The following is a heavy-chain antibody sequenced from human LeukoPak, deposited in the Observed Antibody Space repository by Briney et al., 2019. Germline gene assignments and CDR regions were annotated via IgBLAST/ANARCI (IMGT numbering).Heavy chain of an antibody. CDR3: ARLFFVIDT. J-gene: IGHJ5*02. Sequence: SETLSLSRTVSGASISNSAYYWLWIRQPPGEGLECIGTVHYSGSTFYNPSLKSRVNISVDTSKSQFSLQLSSVTAADTAVYYCARLFFVIDTWGQGTLVTVSS. D-gene: IGHD3-3*01. CDR2: VHYSGST. V-gene: IGHV4-39*01. CDR1: GASISNSAYY.